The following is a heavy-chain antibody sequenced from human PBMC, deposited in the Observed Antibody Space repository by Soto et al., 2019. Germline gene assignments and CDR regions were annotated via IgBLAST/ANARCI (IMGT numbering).Heavy chain of an antibody. D-gene: IGHD3-22*01. CDR3: ARLDYYESSPRDYYYYGMDV. Sequence: QVQLVESGGGVVQPGRSLRLSCAASGFTFSSYAMHWVRQAPGKGLEWVAVISYDGSNKYYADSVKGRFTISRDNSKNALYLQMNSVRAEDTAVYYCARLDYYESSPRDYYYYGMDVWGQGTTVTVSS. CDR2: ISYDGSNK. CDR1: GFTFSSYA. J-gene: IGHJ6*02. V-gene: IGHV3-30-3*01.